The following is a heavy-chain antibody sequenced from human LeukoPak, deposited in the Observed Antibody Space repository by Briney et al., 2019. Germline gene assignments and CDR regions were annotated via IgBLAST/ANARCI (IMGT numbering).Heavy chain of an antibody. CDR2: IGASASST. CDR1: GFTVSNNY. D-gene: IGHD6-19*01. V-gene: IGHV3-23*01. J-gene: IGHJ4*02. Sequence: GGSLRLSCAASGFTVSNNYMSWVRQPPGKGLEWVSAIGASASSTYYADSVKGRFTISRDNSKNTLYLQMNSLRAEDTAVYYCARGSGWYLVYWGQGTLVTVSS. CDR3: ARGSGWYLVY.